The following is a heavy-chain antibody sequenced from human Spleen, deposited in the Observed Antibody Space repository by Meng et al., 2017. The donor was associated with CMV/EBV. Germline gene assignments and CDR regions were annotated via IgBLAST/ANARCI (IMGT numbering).Heavy chain of an antibody. CDR3: ARDGHRGFWSGYYQTGYLDY. Sequence: SYERLWVRQAPGKGVEGVAVIAYDGSNKYYADSVKGRFTIARDNSKNTLYLQMNSLRAEDTAVYYCARDGHRGFWSGYYQTGYLDYWGQGTLVTVSS. CDR1: SYE. V-gene: IGHV3-30-3*01. D-gene: IGHD3-3*01. CDR2: IAYDGSNK. J-gene: IGHJ4*02.